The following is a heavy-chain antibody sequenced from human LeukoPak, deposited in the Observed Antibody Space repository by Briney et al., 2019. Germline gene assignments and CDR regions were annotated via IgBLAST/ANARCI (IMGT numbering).Heavy chain of an antibody. CDR2: ISTSSTYI. CDR1: GFAFSSYS. J-gene: IGHJ4*02. D-gene: IGHD1-14*01. CDR3: ARGSPNLFDY. V-gene: IGHV3-21*01. Sequence: GGSLRLSCAASGFAFSSYSMNWVRQAPGKGLEWVSSISTSSTYIYYADSVKGRFTISRDNAKNSLYLQMNSLRDEDTAVYYCARGSPNLFDYWGQGTPVTVSS.